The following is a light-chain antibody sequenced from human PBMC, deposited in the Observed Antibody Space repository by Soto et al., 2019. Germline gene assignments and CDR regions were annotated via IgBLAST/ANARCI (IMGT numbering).Light chain of an antibody. CDR1: QSASSSY. Sequence: EIVLTQSPVTLSLSPGERATLSCRASQSASSSYLAWYQQKPGQAPRLLIYGASSRATGIPDRFSGSGSGTDFTLTISRLEPEDFAVYYCQQYGSSRTFGQGTKVDIK. J-gene: IGKJ1*01. CDR2: GAS. V-gene: IGKV3-20*01. CDR3: QQYGSSRT.